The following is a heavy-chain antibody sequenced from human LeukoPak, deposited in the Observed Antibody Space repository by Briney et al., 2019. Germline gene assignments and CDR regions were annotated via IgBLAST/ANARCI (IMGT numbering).Heavy chain of an antibody. CDR1: GYTFTSYY. CDR3: ARQGGVYYDILTGYPGDNWFDP. V-gene: IGHV1-46*01. J-gene: IGHJ5*02. D-gene: IGHD3-9*01. CDR2: INPSGGST. Sequence: ASVKVSCKASGYTFTSYYMHWVRQAPGQGLEWMGIINPSGGSTSYAQKFQGRVTMTRDMSISTAYMELSRLRSDDTAVYYCARQGGVYYDILTGYPGDNWFDPWGQGTLVTVSS.